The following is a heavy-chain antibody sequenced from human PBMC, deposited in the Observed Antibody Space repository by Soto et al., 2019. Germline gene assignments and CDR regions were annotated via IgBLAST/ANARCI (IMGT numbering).Heavy chain of an antibody. Sequence: GGSLRLSCAASGFTVSNYYMSWVRQAPGKGLEWVSVIYSDGRTYYADSVNGRFTISRDNSKNTLFLQMNSLRAEDTAVYYCATGLYDSSGYYFDYWGQGT. CDR2: IYSDGRT. V-gene: IGHV3-66*01. D-gene: IGHD3-22*01. CDR1: GFTVSNYY. CDR3: ATGLYDSSGYYFDY. J-gene: IGHJ4*02.